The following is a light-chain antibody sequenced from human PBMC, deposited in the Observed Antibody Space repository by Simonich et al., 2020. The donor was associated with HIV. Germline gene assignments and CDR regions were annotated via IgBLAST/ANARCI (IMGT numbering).Light chain of an antibody. Sequence: EIVLTQSPATLSVSPGERATLSCRASHSVSRKLAWYQQNPGQAPSLLIYDASNRATGIPARFSGSGSGTDFTLTISSLEPEDFAVYYCQQRSNWPITFGQGTRLEIK. J-gene: IGKJ5*01. CDR2: DAS. CDR1: HSVSRK. V-gene: IGKV3-11*01. CDR3: QQRSNWPIT.